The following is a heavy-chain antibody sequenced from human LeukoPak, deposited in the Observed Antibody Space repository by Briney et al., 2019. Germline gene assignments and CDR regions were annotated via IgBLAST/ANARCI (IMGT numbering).Heavy chain of an antibody. CDR2: IYYSGST. CDR3: AAEARYSSSSGGDY. D-gene: IGHD6-6*01. Sequence: SETLSLTCTVSGGSISSSSYYWGWIRQPPGKGLEWIGSIYYSGSTYYNPSLKSRVTISVDTSKNQFSLKLSSVTAADTAVYYCAAEARYSSSSGGDYWGQGTLVTVS. CDR1: GGSISSSSYY. V-gene: IGHV4-39*01. J-gene: IGHJ4*02.